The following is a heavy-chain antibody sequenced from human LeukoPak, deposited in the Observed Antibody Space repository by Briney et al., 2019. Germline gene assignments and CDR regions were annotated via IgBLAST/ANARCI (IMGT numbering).Heavy chain of an antibody. V-gene: IGHV4-34*01. CDR3: ARAIYDSSGSMNFDY. CDR2: INHSGST. J-gene: IGHJ4*02. Sequence: SETLSLTCTVSGGSISSYYWSWIRQPPGKGLEWIGEINHSGSTNYNPSLKSRVTISVDTSKNQFSLKLSSVTAADTAVYYCARAIYDSSGSMNFDYWGQGTLVTVSS. CDR1: GGSISSYY. D-gene: IGHD3-22*01.